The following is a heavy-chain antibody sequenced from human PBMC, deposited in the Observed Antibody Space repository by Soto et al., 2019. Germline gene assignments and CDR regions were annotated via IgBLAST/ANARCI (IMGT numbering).Heavy chain of an antibody. CDR1: GVTFSSYA. CDR2: IIPIFGTA. V-gene: IGHV1-69*13. Sequence: SVKVSCKASGVTFSSYAISWVRQAPGQGLEWMGGIIPIFGTANYAQKFQGRVTITADESTSTAYMELSSLRSEDTAVYYCARVESSSSLYYYYYGMDVWGQGTTVTVSS. J-gene: IGHJ6*02. D-gene: IGHD6-6*01. CDR3: ARVESSSSLYYYYYGMDV.